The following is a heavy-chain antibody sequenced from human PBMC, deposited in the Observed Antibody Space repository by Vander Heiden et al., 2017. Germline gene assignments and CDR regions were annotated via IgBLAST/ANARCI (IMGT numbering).Heavy chain of an antibody. V-gene: IGHV3-15*01. Sequence: EVQLVESGGGLVKPGGSLRLSCAASGFTFSTAWMSWVRQAPGKGLEWVGRIKSKTDGGTTDYAAPVKGRFTIARDDSKNTLYLQMNSLKTEDTAVYYGTTGGPWVYYYYYGMDVWGQGTTVTVSS. CDR2: IKSKTDGGTT. CDR1: GFTFSTAW. D-gene: IGHD2-15*01. CDR3: TTGGPWVYYYYYGMDV. J-gene: IGHJ6*02.